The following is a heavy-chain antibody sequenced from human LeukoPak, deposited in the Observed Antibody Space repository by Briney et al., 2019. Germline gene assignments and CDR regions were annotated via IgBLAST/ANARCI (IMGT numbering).Heavy chain of an antibody. D-gene: IGHD4-17*01. J-gene: IGHJ3*02. CDR1: GFTFDDYA. V-gene: IGHV3-9*03. Sequence: PGRSLRLSRAASGFTFDDYAMHWVRQAPGKGLEWVSGISWNSGSIGYADSVKGRFTISRDNAKNSLYLQMNSLRAEDMALYYCAKDILDGDYANDAFDIWGQGTMVTVSS. CDR2: ISWNSGSI. CDR3: AKDILDGDYANDAFDI.